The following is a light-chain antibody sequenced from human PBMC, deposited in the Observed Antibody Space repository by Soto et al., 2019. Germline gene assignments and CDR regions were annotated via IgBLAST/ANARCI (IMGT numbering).Light chain of an antibody. V-gene: IGKV1D-13*01. CDR3: QQFNNYPLT. Sequence: AIQLTQSPSSLSASVGDRVTITCRASQGIRNTLAWYQQQPGKAPKFLIYDASSLESGVPSRFSGSASGTDFTLTISSLQPEDFATYYCQQFNNYPLTFGGGTKVEIK. CDR1: QGIRNT. J-gene: IGKJ4*01. CDR2: DAS.